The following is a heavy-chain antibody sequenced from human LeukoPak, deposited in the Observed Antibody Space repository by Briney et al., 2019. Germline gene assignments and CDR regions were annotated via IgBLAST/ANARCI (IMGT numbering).Heavy chain of an antibody. CDR2: IYTSGST. CDR1: GGSISSSSYY. J-gene: IGHJ3*02. Sequence: SETLSLTCTVSGGSISSSSYYWSWIRQPAGKGLEWIGRIYTSGSTNYNPSLKSRVTMSVDTSKNQFSLKLSSVTAADTAVYYCARVLGAATLFDIWGQGTMVTVSS. D-gene: IGHD1-26*01. CDR3: ARVLGAATLFDI. V-gene: IGHV4-61*02.